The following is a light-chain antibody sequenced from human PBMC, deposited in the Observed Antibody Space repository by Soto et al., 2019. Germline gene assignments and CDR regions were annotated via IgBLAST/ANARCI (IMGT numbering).Light chain of an antibody. CDR1: SSDVGGYNY. CDR2: EVS. CDR3: SSYTSSSTRV. V-gene: IGLV2-14*01. Sequence: QSALTQPASVSGSPGQSITISCTGTSSDVGGYNYVSWYQQHPGKAPKLMIYEVSNRPSGVSNRFSGSKSGNTASLTICGFQAEDEADYYCSSYTSSSTRVFGGGTKLTVL. J-gene: IGLJ3*02.